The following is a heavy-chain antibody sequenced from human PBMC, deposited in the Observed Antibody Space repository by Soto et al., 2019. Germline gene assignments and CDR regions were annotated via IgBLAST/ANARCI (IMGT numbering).Heavy chain of an antibody. D-gene: IGHD3-10*01. CDR1: GFTFSSYE. V-gene: IGHV3-48*03. CDR3: ATGRSLLGVLKDY. Sequence: GGSLRLSCAASGFTFSSYEMNWVRQAPGKGLEWVSYISSSGSTIYYADSVKGRFTISRDNAKNSLYLQMNSLRAEDTAVYYCATGRSLLGVLKDYWGHGTLVTVSS. J-gene: IGHJ4*01. CDR2: ISSSGSTI.